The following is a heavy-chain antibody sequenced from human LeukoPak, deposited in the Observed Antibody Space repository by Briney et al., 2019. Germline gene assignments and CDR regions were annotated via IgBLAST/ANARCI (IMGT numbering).Heavy chain of an antibody. CDR1: GGSFSGYY. D-gene: IGHD5-18*01. CDR3: ARYANLEGYSYGP. V-gene: IGHV4-34*01. CDR2: INHSGST. Sequence: PSETLSLTCAVYGGSFSGYYWSWLRQPPGKGLEWIGEINHSGSTNYNPSLKSRVTTSVDTSKNQFSLKLSSVTAADTAVYYCARYANLEGYSYGPWGQGTLVTVSS. J-gene: IGHJ5*02.